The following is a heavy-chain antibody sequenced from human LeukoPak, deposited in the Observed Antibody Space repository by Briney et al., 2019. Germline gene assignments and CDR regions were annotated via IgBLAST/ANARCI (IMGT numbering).Heavy chain of an antibody. Sequence: SVKVSCQASGGTFSSYAISWVRQAPGQGLEWMGRITPILGIANYAQTFQGRVTITADKSTSTAYMELSSLRSEDTAVYYCARAGSYYDSSGFTLDYWGQGTLVTVSS. CDR1: GGTFSSYA. CDR3: ARAGSYYDSSGFTLDY. CDR2: ITPILGIA. D-gene: IGHD3-22*01. J-gene: IGHJ4*02. V-gene: IGHV1-69*04.